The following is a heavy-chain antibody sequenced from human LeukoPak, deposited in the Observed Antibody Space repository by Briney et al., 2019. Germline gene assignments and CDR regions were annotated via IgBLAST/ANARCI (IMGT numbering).Heavy chain of an antibody. CDR3: AREGEIAAAGTFRN. CDR2: IYYSGST. CDR1: GGSISSGDYY. V-gene: IGHV4-30-4*08. D-gene: IGHD6-13*01. Sequence: SETLSLTCTVSGGSISSGDYYWSWIRQPPGKGLEWIGYIYYSGSTYYNPSLKSRVTISVDTSKNQFSLKLSSVTAADTAVYYCAREGEIAAAGTFRNWGQGTLVTVSS. J-gene: IGHJ4*02.